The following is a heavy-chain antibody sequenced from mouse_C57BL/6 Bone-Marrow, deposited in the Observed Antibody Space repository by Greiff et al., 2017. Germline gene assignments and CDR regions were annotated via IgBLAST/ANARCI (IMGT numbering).Heavy chain of an antibody. J-gene: IGHJ2*01. CDR3: TTLYGSSYYFDC. CDR2: IDPENGDT. D-gene: IGHD1-1*01. Sequence: VQLQQSGAELVRPGASVKLSCTASGFNIKDDYMHWVKQRPEQGLEWIGWIDPENGDTEYATKFQGKATITADTSSNTAYLQLSSLTSEDTAVYYCTTLYGSSYYFDCWGQGTTLTVSS. CDR1: GFNIKDDY. V-gene: IGHV14-4*01.